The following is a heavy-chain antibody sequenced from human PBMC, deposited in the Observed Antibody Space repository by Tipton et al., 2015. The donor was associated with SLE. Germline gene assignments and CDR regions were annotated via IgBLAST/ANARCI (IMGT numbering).Heavy chain of an antibody. V-gene: IGHV3-9*01. J-gene: IGHJ3*01. Sequence: SLRLSCAASGFTFDDYAMHWVRQAPGKGLEWVSGIGWNSGSIDYADSVKGRFTISRDDAKNSLYLQMNSLRDEDTAVYYCARGDFYSGTYHDAFDVWGQGTVVTVSS. CDR1: GFTFDDYA. CDR3: ARGDFYSGTYHDAFDV. D-gene: IGHD3-16*02. CDR2: IGWNSGSI.